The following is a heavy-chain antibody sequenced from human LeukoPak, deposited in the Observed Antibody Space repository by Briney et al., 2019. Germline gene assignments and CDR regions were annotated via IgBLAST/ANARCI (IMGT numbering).Heavy chain of an antibody. J-gene: IGHJ4*02. CDR2: ISGSGGST. V-gene: IGHV3-23*01. CDR3: AKAPVGYYYDSSGERYFDY. Sequence: GGSLRLSCAAPGFTFSSYAMSWVRQAPGKGLGWVSAISGSGGSTYNADSVKGRFTISRDNSKNTLYLQMNSLRAEDTAVYYCAKAPVGYYYDSSGERYFDYWGQGTLVTVSS. D-gene: IGHD3-22*01. CDR1: GFTFSSYA.